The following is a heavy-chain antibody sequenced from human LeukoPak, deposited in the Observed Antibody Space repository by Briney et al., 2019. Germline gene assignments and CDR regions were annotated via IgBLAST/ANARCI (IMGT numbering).Heavy chain of an antibody. CDR1: GGSISSSSYY. J-gene: IGHJ4*02. Sequence: PSETLSLTCTVSGGSISSSSYYWDWIRQPPGQGLEWIGAIYYSGNTNYNPSLKSRVTISVDTAKNQFSLKLSSVPAADAAVYYCARHRIPAALASAFDYWGQGTLVTVSS. CDR2: IYYSGNT. V-gene: IGHV4-39*01. D-gene: IGHD2-2*01. CDR3: ARHRIPAALASAFDY.